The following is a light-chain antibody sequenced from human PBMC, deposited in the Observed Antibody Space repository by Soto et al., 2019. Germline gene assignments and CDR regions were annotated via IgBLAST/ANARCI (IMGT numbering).Light chain of an antibody. V-gene: IGLV2-14*01. CDR1: GSDVGGYNY. J-gene: IGLJ2*01. CDR2: DVS. Sequence: QSALTQPACVSGSPGQSITISCTGTGSDVGGYNYVSWYQQHPGKAPKVMIYDVSNRPSGVSNRFSGSKSGNTASLTISGLQAEDEADYYCSSYTSASTPLVFGGGTKVTVL. CDR3: SSYTSASTPLV.